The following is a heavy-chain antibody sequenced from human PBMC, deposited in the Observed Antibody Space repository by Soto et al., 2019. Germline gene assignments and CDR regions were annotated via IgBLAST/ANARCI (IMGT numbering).Heavy chain of an antibody. Sequence: GGSLRLSCAASGFTFSSYGMHWVRQAPGKGLEWVAVIWYDGSNKYYADSVKGRFTISRDNSKNTLYLQMNSLRAEDTAVYYCARSSHYYDFWSGYPSDYWGQGTLVTVSS. CDR3: ARSSHYYDFWSGYPSDY. CDR2: IWYDGSNK. D-gene: IGHD3-3*01. V-gene: IGHV3-33*01. J-gene: IGHJ4*02. CDR1: GFTFSSYG.